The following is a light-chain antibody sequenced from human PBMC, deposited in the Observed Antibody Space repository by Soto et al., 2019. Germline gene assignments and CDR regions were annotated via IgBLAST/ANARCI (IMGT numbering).Light chain of an antibody. CDR1: QSVSSSY. J-gene: IGKJ5*01. CDR2: DES. CDR3: QQRSNWFT. V-gene: IGKV3D-20*02. Sequence: EFVLTQSPGTLSLSPGERATLSCRASQSVSSSYLAWYQQKPGQDPRLLIYDESNRATGIPARFSGSGSGTDFTLTISSLEPEDFAVYYCQQRSNWFTFGQGTRLEIK.